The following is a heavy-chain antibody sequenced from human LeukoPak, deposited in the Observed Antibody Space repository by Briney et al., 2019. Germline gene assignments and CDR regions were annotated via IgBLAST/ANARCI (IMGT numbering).Heavy chain of an antibody. J-gene: IGHJ4*02. CDR3: ATDGITMVRGVIILPGEY. Sequence: ASVKVSCKVSGYTLTELSMHWVRQAPGKGLEWMGGFDPEDGETIYAQKFQGRVTMTEDTSTDTAYMELSSLRSEDTAVYYCATDGITMVRGVIILPGEYWGQGTLVTVSS. CDR1: GYTLTELS. CDR2: FDPEDGET. D-gene: IGHD3-10*01. V-gene: IGHV1-24*01.